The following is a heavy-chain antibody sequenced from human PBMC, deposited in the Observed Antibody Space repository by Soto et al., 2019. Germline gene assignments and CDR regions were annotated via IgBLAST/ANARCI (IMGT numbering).Heavy chain of an antibody. CDR2: IYYSGST. D-gene: IGHD6-13*01. CDR1: GGSISSYY. J-gene: IGHJ6*03. CDR3: ARALAAAEYYYYYYYMDV. V-gene: IGHV4-59*08. Sequence: SETLSLTCTVSGGSISSYYWSWIRQPPGKGLEWIGYIYYSGSTNYNPSLKSRVTISVDTSKNQFSLKLSSVTAADTAVYYCARALAAAEYYYYYYYMDVWGKGTTVTVSS.